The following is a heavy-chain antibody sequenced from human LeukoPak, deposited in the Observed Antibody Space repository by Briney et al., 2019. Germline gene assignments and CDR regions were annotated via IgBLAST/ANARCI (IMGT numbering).Heavy chain of an antibody. D-gene: IGHD2-8*02. J-gene: IGHJ4*02. CDR1: GGSFSGYY. Sequence: SETLSLTCAVYGGSFSGYYWTWIRQPPGKGLEWIGEINHSGSTNYNPSLKSRVTISVDTSKNQFSLKLSSVTAADTAVCYCARPNHKDHCTSDGRYRYFDYWSQETLVTVSS. CDR2: INHSGST. V-gene: IGHV4-34*01. CDR3: ARPNHKDHCTSDGRYRYFDY.